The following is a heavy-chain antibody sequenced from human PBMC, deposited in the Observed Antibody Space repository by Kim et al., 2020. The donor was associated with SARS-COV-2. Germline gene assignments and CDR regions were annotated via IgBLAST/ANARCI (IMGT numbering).Heavy chain of an antibody. CDR2: IYYSGST. Sequence: SETLSLTCTVSGGSISDYYWSWIRQPPGKGLEWIGYIYYSGSTSYNPSLQSRVTISVDTSKNQFSLKLTSVTAADTAVYYCARDLRGTSCYDHWGRGGL. V-gene: IGHV4-59*13. CDR3: ARDLRGTSCYDH. J-gene: IGHJ4*02. D-gene: IGHD2-2*01. CDR1: GGSISDYY.